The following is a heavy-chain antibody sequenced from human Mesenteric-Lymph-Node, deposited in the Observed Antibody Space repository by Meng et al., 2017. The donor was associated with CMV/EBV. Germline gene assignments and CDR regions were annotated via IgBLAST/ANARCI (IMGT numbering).Heavy chain of an antibody. CDR2: FKPHNGAA. CDR3: ARDCPSTSCYDY. V-gene: IGHV1-2*06. Sequence: SCKASGYTFSDYYLHWVRQVPGQGLEWMGRFKPHNGAANYAQNFQGRVTMTRDTSITTAYMWLSRLTSDDTAVYYCARDCPSTSCYDYWGQGTLVTVSS. D-gene: IGHD2-2*01. CDR1: GYTFSDYY. J-gene: IGHJ4*02.